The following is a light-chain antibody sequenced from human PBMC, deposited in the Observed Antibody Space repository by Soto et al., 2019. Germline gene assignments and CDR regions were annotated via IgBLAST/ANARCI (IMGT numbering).Light chain of an antibody. Sequence: VLTQSPGTLSLSPGERAPLSCRASQSVSSNLACYQQKPGQAPRLRIYGASTRATGIPDRFGGSGSGTDFTLTISRLEPEDFAVDDCQQYGSSLAFGGGTKVEIK. CDR1: QSVSSN. CDR3: QQYGSSLA. V-gene: IGKV3-20*01. CDR2: GAS. J-gene: IGKJ4*01.